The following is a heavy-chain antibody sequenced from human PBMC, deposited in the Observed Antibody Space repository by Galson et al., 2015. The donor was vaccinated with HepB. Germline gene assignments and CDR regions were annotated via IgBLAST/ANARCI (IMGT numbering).Heavy chain of an antibody. CDR2: IKRDGSEI. D-gene: IGHD2-21*02. V-gene: IGHV3-7*01. J-gene: IGHJ6*02. CDR1: GFKFNNYW. CDR3: ARDPYCGSDCHGPTFYSSYGMDV. Sequence: SLRLSCAASGFKFNNYWMNWVRQAPGKRLEWVANIKRDGSEIFYVDSVKGRFTISRDNAKNSLYLQMHSLEAEDTAVYYCARDPYCGSDCHGPTFYSSYGMDVWGQGTTVTVSS.